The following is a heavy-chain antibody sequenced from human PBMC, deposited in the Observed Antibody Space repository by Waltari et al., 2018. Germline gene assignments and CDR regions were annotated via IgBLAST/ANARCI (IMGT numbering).Heavy chain of an antibody. D-gene: IGHD3-10*01. J-gene: IGHJ4*02. CDR3: ARSYYASGTGDY. CDR1: GYTFTNYD. Sequence: QVQLVQSGAEVKKPGASVKVSCKASGYTFTNYDLYLVRQAIGQVLEWLGWMKPDNGNTGYAQQFQGRVTITRNTSISTAYMELSSLRSEDTAVYYCARSYYASGTGDYWGQGTLVTVSS. CDR2: MKPDNGNT. V-gene: IGHV1-8*03.